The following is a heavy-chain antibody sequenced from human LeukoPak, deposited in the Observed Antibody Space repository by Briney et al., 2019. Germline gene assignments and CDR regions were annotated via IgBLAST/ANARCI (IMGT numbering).Heavy chain of an antibody. CDR1: GITFSSYS. Sequence: GGSLRLSCVASGITFSSYSMNWVRQAPGKGLEWVSAISGSGGSTYYADSVKGRFTISRDNSKNTLYLQMNSLRAEDTAMYYCAKDSAYYYDSSGYYYDWGQGTLVTVSS. D-gene: IGHD3-22*01. CDR2: ISGSGGST. J-gene: IGHJ4*02. V-gene: IGHV3-23*01. CDR3: AKDSAYYYDSSGYYYD.